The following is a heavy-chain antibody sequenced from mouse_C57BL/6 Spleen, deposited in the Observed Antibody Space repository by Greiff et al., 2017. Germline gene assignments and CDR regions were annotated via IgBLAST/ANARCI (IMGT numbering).Heavy chain of an antibody. CDR2: IDPNSGGT. J-gene: IGHJ1*03. V-gene: IGHV1-72*01. CDR1: GYTFTSYW. Sequence: QVQLQQPGAELVKPGASVKLSCKASGYTFTSYWMHWVKQRPGRGLEWIGRIDPNSGGTKYNEKFKGKATLTVDKPSSTAYMQLSSLTSEDSAVYYCARSRLLSWYFDVWGTGTTVTVSS. CDR3: ARSRLLSWYFDV. D-gene: IGHD2-13*01.